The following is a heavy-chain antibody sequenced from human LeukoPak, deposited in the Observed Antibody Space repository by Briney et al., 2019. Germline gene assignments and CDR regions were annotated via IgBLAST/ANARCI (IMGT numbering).Heavy chain of an antibody. J-gene: IGHJ3*02. Sequence: ASVKVSCKASGYTFTSYDISWVRQAPGQGLEWMGRIIPIFGTANYAQKFQGRVTITTDESTSTAYMELSSLRSEDTAVYYCARLGTVAMIKDAFDIWGQGTMVTVSS. D-gene: IGHD3-22*01. CDR2: IIPIFGTA. CDR3: ARLGTVAMIKDAFDI. CDR1: GYTFTSYD. V-gene: IGHV1-69*05.